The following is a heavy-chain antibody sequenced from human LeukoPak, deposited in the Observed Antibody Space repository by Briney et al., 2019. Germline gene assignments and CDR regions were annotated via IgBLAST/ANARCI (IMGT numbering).Heavy chain of an antibody. CDR3: ARGWAFDFAGYYFALGY. D-gene: IGHD3-22*01. V-gene: IGHV1-2*02. CDR2: INPKSGDT. J-gene: IGHJ4*02. CDR1: GYTFTGYH. Sequence: ASVKVSCKASGYTFTGYHMHWVRQAPGQGLEWMGWINPKSGDTNYTQKFQGRVTMTRDTAISTVYLELHRLTSDDTAVYYCARGWAFDFAGYYFALGYWGQGTLVTDSS.